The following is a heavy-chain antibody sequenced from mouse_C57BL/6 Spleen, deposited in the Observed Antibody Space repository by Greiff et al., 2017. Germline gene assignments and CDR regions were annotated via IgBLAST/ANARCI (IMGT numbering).Heavy chain of an antibody. CDR3: ARNSGDGRYYAMDY. CDR2: IWTGGGT. CDR1: GFSLTSYA. V-gene: IGHV2-9-1*01. J-gene: IGHJ4*01. D-gene: IGHD3-1*01. Sequence: QVQLKESGPGLVAPSQSLSITCTVSGFSLTSYAISWVRQPPGKGLEWLGVIWTGGGTNYNSALKSRLSISKDNSKSQVFLKMNSLQTDYTARYYCARNSGDGRYYAMDYWGQGTSVTVSS.